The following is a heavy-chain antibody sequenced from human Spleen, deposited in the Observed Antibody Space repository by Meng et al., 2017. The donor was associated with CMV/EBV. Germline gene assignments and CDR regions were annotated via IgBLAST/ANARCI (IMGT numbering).Heavy chain of an antibody. CDR3: ARHCGGDCYFIVDAFDI. V-gene: IGHV3-74*01. CDR2: INSDESST. J-gene: IGHJ3*02. Sequence: GESLKISCEVSGFTFSSYWMHWVRQAPGKGLAWVSRINSDESSTDYADSVKGRFTISRDNAKNTLYLQMDSLRAEDTAVYYCARHCGGDCYFIVDAFDIWGQGTMVTVSS. D-gene: IGHD2-21*01. CDR1: GFTFSSYW.